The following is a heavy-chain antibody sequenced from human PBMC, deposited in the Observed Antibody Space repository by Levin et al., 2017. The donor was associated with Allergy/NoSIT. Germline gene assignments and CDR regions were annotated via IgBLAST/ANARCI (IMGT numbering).Heavy chain of an antibody. CDR3: ARIRSGYDSLDY. J-gene: IGHJ4*02. CDR2: ISSTSGHT. D-gene: IGHD5-12*01. CDR1: GFAFDTYS. Sequence: KPGGSLRLSCAASGFAFDTYSVAWVRQAPGKGLEWVPSISSTSGHTYYADSLKGRFAIFRDNTVNSLYLQMNSLTAEDTAAYYCARIRSGYDSLDYWGQGALVTVSS. V-gene: IGHV3-21*01.